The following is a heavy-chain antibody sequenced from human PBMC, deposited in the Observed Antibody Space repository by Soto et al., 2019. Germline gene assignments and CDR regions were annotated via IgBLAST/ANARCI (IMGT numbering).Heavy chain of an antibody. CDR2: ISTYDGNT. Sequence: QVQLVQSGAEVKNPGASVRVSCRASGYSFTIYGITWVRQAPGQGLEWMGWISTYDGNTNYAQNFRGRVSMARDTSTSTAYMELRSLRSDDTAVYYCARDRGRSCIGGTCPFDYWGQGTLVTVSS. D-gene: IGHD2-15*01. V-gene: IGHV1-18*01. CDR3: ARDRGRSCIGGTCPFDY. CDR1: GYSFTIYG. J-gene: IGHJ4*02.